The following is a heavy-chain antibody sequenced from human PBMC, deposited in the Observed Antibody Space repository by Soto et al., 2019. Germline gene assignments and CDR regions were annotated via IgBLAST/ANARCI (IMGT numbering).Heavy chain of an antibody. V-gene: IGHV3-15*01. CDR1: GFTFSNGW. CDR2: IKTNIDGGRI. J-gene: IGHJ6*02. Sequence: EVQLVESGGGLVKPGGSLRLSCEGSGFTFSNGWMTWVRQAPGKGLEWVGRIKTNIDGGRIDYAAPVKGRFTISRDDSKNTLYLQMNSLKTEDTPVYYCTTNSVTNFYYYGMEVWGLGTTVTVSS. CDR3: TTNSVTNFYYYGMEV.